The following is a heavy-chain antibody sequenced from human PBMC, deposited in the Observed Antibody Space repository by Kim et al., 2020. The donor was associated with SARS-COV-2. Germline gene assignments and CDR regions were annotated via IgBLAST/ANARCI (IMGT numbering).Heavy chain of an antibody. CDR1: GFTFSSDA. CDR3: ATKWFREFLYYFDY. V-gene: IGHV3-30*04. J-gene: IGHJ4*01. D-gene: IGHD3-10*01. Sequence: GGSLRLSCAASGFTFSSDAMHWVRQAPGKGLEWVAVISYDGSNKYYVDSVKGRFPISRDNSKNKLYLQMNSLRAADTAVYYCATKWFREFLYYFDYWGHGTLVTVSS. CDR2: ISYDGSNK.